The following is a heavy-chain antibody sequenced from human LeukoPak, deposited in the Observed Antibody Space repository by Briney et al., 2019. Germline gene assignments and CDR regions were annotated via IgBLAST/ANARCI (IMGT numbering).Heavy chain of an antibody. CDR2: ISSSGRTI. CDR3: AKASSNYFYYFEY. Sequence: GGSLRLSCAASGFTFSSYEMNWVRQAPGKWLDWISYISSSGRTIYYADSVKGRFTISRDNAKNSLYLQMNSLRDEDTAVYYCAKASSNYFYYFEYWGQGTLVTVSS. J-gene: IGHJ4*02. CDR1: GFTFSSYE. V-gene: IGHV3-48*03. D-gene: IGHD2/OR15-2a*01.